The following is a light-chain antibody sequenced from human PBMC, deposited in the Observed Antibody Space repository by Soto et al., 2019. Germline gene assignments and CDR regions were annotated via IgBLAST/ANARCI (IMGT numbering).Light chain of an antibody. CDR1: SSDVGGYNY. CDR2: EVS. J-gene: IGLJ1*01. Sequence: QSALTQPASVSGSPRRSITISCTGTSSDVGGYNYVSWYQQHPGKAPKLMIYEVSNRPSGVSNRFSGSKSGNTASLTISGLQAEDEADYYCSSYTSSSTLYVFGTGTKVTVL. CDR3: SSYTSSSTLYV. V-gene: IGLV2-14*01.